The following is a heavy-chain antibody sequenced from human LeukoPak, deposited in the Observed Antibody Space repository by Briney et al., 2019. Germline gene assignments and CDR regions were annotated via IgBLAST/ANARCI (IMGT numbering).Heavy chain of an antibody. Sequence: GGSLRLSCAACGFTFSNYTMSWVRQAPGKGLEWVSAISGSGYSTYDADSVKGRFTISRDNSQNTLYLQMNSLRAEDTAVYYCAKDLGSGYSYGYFDYWGQGTLVTVSS. V-gene: IGHV3-23*01. CDR2: ISGSGYST. CDR3: AKDLGSGYSYGYFDY. J-gene: IGHJ4*02. D-gene: IGHD5-18*01. CDR1: GFTFSNYT.